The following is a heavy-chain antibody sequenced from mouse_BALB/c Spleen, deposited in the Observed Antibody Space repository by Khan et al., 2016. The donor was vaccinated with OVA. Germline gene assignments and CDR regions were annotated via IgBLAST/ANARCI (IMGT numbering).Heavy chain of an antibody. CDR3: ARGGFAY. Sequence: EVELVEFGGGLVQPGGSRKLSCAASGFTFIDYGMAWVRQTPGEGPEWIAFISSVAYSIYYADTVTGRFTISRENAKNNLYLEMSSLRSDDTAMYYCARGGFAYWGQGTLVTVSA. CDR1: GFTFIDYG. J-gene: IGHJ3*01. V-gene: IGHV5-15*02. CDR2: ISSVAYSI.